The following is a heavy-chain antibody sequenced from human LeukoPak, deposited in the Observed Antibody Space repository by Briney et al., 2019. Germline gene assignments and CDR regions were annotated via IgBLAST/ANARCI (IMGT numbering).Heavy chain of an antibody. V-gene: IGHV4-59*01. CDR1: GGSISSYY. D-gene: IGHD6-19*01. Sequence: SETLSLTCTVSGGSISSYYWSWIRQPPGKGLEWIGYIYYSGSTNYNPSLKSRATISVDTSKNQFSLKLSSVTAADTAVYYCARHPYSSGWYDYYFDYWGQGTLVTVSS. CDR2: IYYSGST. CDR3: ARHPYSSGWYDYYFDY. J-gene: IGHJ4*02.